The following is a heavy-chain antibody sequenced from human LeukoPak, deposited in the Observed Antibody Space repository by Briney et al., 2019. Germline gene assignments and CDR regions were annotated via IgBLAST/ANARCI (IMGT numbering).Heavy chain of an antibody. D-gene: IGHD3-22*01. CDR1: GGSIRSSTYN. V-gene: IGHV4-39*01. Sequence: PSETLSLTCTVAGGSIRSSTYNWGWIRQPPGKGLEWIGSVYYTGITYYNPSVESRVTISVDTSKNHFSLELNSVTAADTGVYFCARQVRSPVVMFMDVWGKGTTVIVSS. J-gene: IGHJ6*03. CDR3: ARQVRSPVVMFMDV. CDR2: VYYTGIT.